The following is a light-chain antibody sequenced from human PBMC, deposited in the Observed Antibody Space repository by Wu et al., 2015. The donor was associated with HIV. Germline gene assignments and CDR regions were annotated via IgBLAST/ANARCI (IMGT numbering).Light chain of an antibody. J-gene: IGKJ1*01. V-gene: IGKV3-15*01. CDR3: QQYGSSPRT. Sequence: EIVMTQPPATLSVSPGERATLSCRASQSVSSNLAWYQQKPGQAPRLLIYGASTRATGIPARFSGSGSGTEFTLTISSLQSEDFAVYYCQQYGSSPRTFGQGTKVE. CDR1: QSVSSN. CDR2: GAS.